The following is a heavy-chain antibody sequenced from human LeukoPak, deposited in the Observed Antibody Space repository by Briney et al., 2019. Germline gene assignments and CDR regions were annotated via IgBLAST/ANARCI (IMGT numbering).Heavy chain of an antibody. J-gene: IGHJ2*01. V-gene: IGHV6-1*01. Sequence: SQTLSLTCAISGDSVSSNSAGWHWIRQSPSRGLEWLGRTYYRSKWYNDYAVSVKSRVTINPDTSKNQFSLKLSSVTAADTAVYYCARHLGGNSNDWYFDLWGRGTLVTVSS. D-gene: IGHD4-23*01. CDR3: ARHLGGNSNDWYFDL. CDR1: GDSVSSNSAG. CDR2: TYYRSKWYN.